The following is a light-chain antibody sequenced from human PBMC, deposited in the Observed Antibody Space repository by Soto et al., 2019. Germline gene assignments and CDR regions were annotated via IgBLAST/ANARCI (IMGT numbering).Light chain of an antibody. CDR2: WAS. CDR3: QQYFDVPFT. V-gene: IGKV4-1*01. Sequence: DILLTQSPDSLAVSLGERATINCKSSQSVLYSSNNKNYLGWYQQKAGQPPQLIIYWASTRESGVPERFSGSGSGTDFTLTISSLEAEDVAFYWCQQYFDVPFTFGGGTKVDIK. CDR1: QSVLYSSNNKNY. J-gene: IGKJ4*01.